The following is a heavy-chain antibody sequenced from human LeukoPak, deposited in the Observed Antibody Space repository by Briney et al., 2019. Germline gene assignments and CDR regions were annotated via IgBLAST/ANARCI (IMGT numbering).Heavy chain of an antibody. CDR2: VYYSGST. Sequence: PSETLSLTCTVSGVSISSASSYWGWIRQSPGKGLEWIGSVYYSGSTYYNQSLKSRVTIPVDTSKNQFSLKLTSVTAADTAIYYCARSPGAVLRGYSYGGSFDHWGQGSLVTVSS. V-gene: IGHV4-39*01. D-gene: IGHD5-18*01. J-gene: IGHJ5*02. CDR3: ARSPGAVLRGYSYGGSFDH. CDR1: GVSISSASSY.